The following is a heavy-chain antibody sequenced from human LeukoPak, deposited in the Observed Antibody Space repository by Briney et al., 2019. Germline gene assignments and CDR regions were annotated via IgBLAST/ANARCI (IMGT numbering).Heavy chain of an antibody. CDR2: ISPNTGDT. CDR1: GYSFTRYY. J-gene: IGHJ4*02. V-gene: IGHV1-2*02. Sequence: GASVRVSCKASGYSFTRYYVQWVRQAPGQGLEWVGWISPNTGDTNYAQTFQGRVTMTRDTSVSTAYMELSGLRFDDTAVYHCATDEGGWGQGTLVTVSS. D-gene: IGHD1-26*01. CDR3: ATDEGG.